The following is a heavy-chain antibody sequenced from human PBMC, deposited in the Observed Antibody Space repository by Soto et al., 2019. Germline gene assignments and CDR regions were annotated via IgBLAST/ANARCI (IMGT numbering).Heavy chain of an antibody. CDR1: GFTFSNYG. CDR3: AIDWTVRDELWSPFFDY. D-gene: IGHD3-16*01. J-gene: IGHJ4*02. Sequence: QVQLVESGGGVVQPGRSLRLSCAASGFTFSNYGMHWVRQAPGKGLEWVAVIWYDGSDAYYAESVKGRFTISRDNSKNTLYLQMNSLRAEDTAVYYCAIDWTVRDELWSPFFDYWGQGTLVTVSS. V-gene: IGHV3-33*01. CDR2: IWYDGSDA.